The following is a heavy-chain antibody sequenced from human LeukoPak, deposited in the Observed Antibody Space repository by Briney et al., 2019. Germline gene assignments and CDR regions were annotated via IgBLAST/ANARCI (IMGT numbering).Heavy chain of an antibody. J-gene: IGHJ6*03. V-gene: IGHV4-59*08. CDR1: GGSISSYY. Sequence: SETLSLTCTVSGGSISSYYWSWIRQPPGKGLEGIGYIYYSGSTNYNPSLKSRVTISVDTSKNQFSLKLSSVTAADTAVYYCARVPAAMGYYYYYYMDVWGKGTTVTVSS. CDR2: IYYSGST. CDR3: ARVPAAMGYYYYYYMDV. D-gene: IGHD2-2*01.